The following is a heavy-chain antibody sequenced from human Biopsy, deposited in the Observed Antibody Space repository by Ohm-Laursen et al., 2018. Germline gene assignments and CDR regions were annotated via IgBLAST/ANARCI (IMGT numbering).Heavy chain of an antibody. V-gene: IGHV3-23*01. D-gene: IGHD2-15*01. J-gene: IGHJ4*02. CDR3: AKTFHGSSFLYDY. CDR1: GFTFSSYG. Sequence: SLRLSCAASGFTFSSYGMSWVRQAPGKGLEWVSVLSGSGGTTYYADSVKGRFTISRDNSKNALYLQMNSLTAEDTAVYYCAKTFHGSSFLYDYWGQGTLVTVSS. CDR2: LSGSGGTT.